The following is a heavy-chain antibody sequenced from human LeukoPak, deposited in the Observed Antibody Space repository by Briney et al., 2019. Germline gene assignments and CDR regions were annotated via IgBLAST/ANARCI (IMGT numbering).Heavy chain of an antibody. CDR3: ARAGSYGYDY. D-gene: IGHD5-18*01. CDR2: INHSGST. V-gene: IGHV4-34*01. Sequence: KPSETLSLTCAVYGGSFSGYYWSWIRQPPGKGLEWIGKINHSGSTNYNPSLKSRLTISVDTSKNQFSLKLSSVTAADTAVYYCARAGSYGYDYWGQGTLVTVPS. CDR1: GGSFSGYY. J-gene: IGHJ4*02.